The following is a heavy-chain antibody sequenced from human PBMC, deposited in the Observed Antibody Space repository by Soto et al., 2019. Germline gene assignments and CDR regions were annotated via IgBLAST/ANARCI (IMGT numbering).Heavy chain of an antibody. CDR3: ARTSNSGSYYFDY. J-gene: IGHJ4*02. D-gene: IGHD1-26*01. CDR1: GGSISSGDYY. CDR2: IYYSGST. Sequence: QVQLQESGPGLVKPSQILSLTCTVSGGSISSGDYYWSWIRQPPGKGLEWIGYIYYSGSTYYNPSLKRRVTISVDTPKNQFSLKLSSVTAADTAVYYCARTSNSGSYYFDYWVQGTLVNVSS. V-gene: IGHV4-30-4*01.